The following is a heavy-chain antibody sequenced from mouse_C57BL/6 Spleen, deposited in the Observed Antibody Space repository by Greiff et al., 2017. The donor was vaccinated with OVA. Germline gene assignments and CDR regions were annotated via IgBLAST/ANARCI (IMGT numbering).Heavy chain of an antibody. CDR3: ARGASSYGFAY. CDR2: IYPSDSET. V-gene: IGHV1-61*01. Sequence: QVQLQQSGAELVRPGSSVKLSCKASGYTFTSYWMDWVKQRPGQGLEWIGNIYPSDSETHYNQKFKDKATLTVDKSSSTAYMQLSSLTSEDSAVYYCARGASSYGFAYWGQGTLVTVSA. J-gene: IGHJ3*01. CDR1: GYTFTSYW. D-gene: IGHD1-1*01.